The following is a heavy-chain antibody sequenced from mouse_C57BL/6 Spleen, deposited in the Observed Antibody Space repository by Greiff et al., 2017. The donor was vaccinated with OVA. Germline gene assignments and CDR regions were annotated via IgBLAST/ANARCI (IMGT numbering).Heavy chain of an antibody. Sequence: QVQLQQPGAELVKPGASVKVSCKASGYTFTSYWMHWVKQRPGQGLEWIGRIHPSDSDTNYNQKFKGKATLTVDKSSSTAYMQLSSLTAEDAAVYYCAMITTVVAKNGGQGTTLTVSS. CDR2: IHPSDSDT. CDR3: AMITTVVAKN. V-gene: IGHV1-74*01. CDR1: GYTFTSYW. J-gene: IGHJ2*01. D-gene: IGHD1-1*01.